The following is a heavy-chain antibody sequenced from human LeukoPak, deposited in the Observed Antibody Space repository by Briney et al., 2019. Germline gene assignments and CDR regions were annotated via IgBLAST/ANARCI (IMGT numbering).Heavy chain of an antibody. CDR3: AELGITMIGGV. CDR1: GFSFSSNG. V-gene: IGHV3-23*01. J-gene: IGHJ6*04. Sequence: GGSLRPSCAASGFSFSSNGMSWVRQAPGKGLEWVSLIGGSGAFIEYADSVKGRFTISRDNSKNTLYLQMYSLRAEDTAVYYCAELGITMIGGVWGKGTTVTISS. D-gene: IGHD3-10*02. CDR2: IGGSGAFI.